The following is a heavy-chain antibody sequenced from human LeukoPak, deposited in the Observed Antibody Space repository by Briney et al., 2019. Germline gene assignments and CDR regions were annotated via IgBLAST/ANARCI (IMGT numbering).Heavy chain of an antibody. CDR1: GGSISSYY. CDR2: IYTSGST. Sequence: PSETLSLTCTVSGGSISSYYWSWIRQPAGKGLEWIGRIYTSGSTNYNPSLKSRVTMSVDTSKNQFSLKLSSVTAADTAVYYCARDPAWAGSSWYNWFDPWGQGTLVTVSS. V-gene: IGHV4-4*07. D-gene: IGHD6-13*01. CDR3: ARDPAWAGSSWYNWFDP. J-gene: IGHJ5*02.